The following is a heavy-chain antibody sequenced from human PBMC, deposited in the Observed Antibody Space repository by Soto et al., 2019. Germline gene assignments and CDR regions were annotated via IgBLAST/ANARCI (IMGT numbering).Heavy chain of an antibody. CDR3: ARGSNYAFDY. J-gene: IGHJ4*02. CDR1: GFTFSSYW. Sequence: GGSLRLSCAASGFTFSSYWMHWVRQAPGKGLVWVSRINTDGSSTTYADSVRGRFTISRDNAKNTLYLQVSSLAAEDTAVYYCARGSNYAFDYWGQGTPVTVSS. CDR2: INTDGSST. V-gene: IGHV3-74*01. D-gene: IGHD2-2*01.